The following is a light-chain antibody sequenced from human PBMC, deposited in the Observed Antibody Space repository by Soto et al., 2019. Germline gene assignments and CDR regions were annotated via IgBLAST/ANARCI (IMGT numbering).Light chain of an antibody. J-gene: IGKJ2*01. V-gene: IGKV3-20*01. CDR3: QQYGSSPYT. CDR2: AAT. Sequence: DIVLTQSPDTLSLSPGERAALSCRASQSVRDSFLAWYQQKPGQSPRLLIYAATSRATGIPERFSGSGSETDFTRTIYRLEPEDFAVYYCQQYGSSPYTFGQGTKLEIK. CDR1: QSVRDSF.